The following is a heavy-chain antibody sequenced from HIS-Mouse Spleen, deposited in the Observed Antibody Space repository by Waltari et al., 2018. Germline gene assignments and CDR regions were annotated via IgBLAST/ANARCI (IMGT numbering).Heavy chain of an antibody. J-gene: IGHJ4*02. CDR3: AKASSGWLDY. Sequence: QVQLVESGGGVVQPGRSLRLSCAASGFTFSSYGLHWVRQAPGKGLGWVAVISYDGSSKYYADSVKGRFTISRDNSKNTLYLQMNSLRAEDTAVYYCAKASSGWLDYWGQGTLVTVSS. CDR1: GFTFSSYG. CDR2: ISYDGSSK. V-gene: IGHV3-30*18. D-gene: IGHD6-19*01.